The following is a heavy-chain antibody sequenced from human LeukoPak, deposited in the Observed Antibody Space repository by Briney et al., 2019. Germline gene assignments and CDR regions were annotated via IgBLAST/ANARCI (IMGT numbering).Heavy chain of an antibody. Sequence: ASAALSLTCTVSGGSISSTTYYWAWIRQPPGMGLEWIGSVYYGETTYYNPSLESRVTISVDTSKNQFSLRLNSVTAADTAVYYCARHEASYFYYYMGVWGAGTTVIVSS. CDR2: VYYGETT. CDR1: GGSISSTTYY. CDR3: ARHEASYFYYYMGV. J-gene: IGHJ6*03. V-gene: IGHV4-39*01.